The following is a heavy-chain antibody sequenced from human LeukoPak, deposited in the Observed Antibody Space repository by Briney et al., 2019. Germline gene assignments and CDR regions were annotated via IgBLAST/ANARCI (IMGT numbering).Heavy chain of an antibody. V-gene: IGHV1-2*06. CDR2: INPNSGGS. J-gene: IGHJ4*02. CDR1: GHTFTGYY. CDR3: ARDGGVSSSWQFDY. D-gene: IGHD6-13*01. Sequence: ASVKVSCKASGHTFTGYYMHWVRQAPGQGLEWMGRINPNSGGSNYAQKFQGRVTMTRDTSISTAYMELSRLRSDDTAVYYCARDGGVSSSWQFDYWGQGTLVTVSS.